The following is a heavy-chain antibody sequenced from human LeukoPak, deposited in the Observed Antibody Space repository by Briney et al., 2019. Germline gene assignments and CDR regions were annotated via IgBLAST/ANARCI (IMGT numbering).Heavy chain of an antibody. J-gene: IGHJ1*01. CDR3: ARGLVAGEHPPSRH. D-gene: IGHD3-16*01. V-gene: IGHV1-8*01. Sequence: GASVKVSCKASGYTFTSYDINWVRQATGQGLEWMGWMNPNSGNTGYAQKFQGRVTMTRNTSISTAYMELSSLRSEDTAVYYCARGLVAGEHPPSRHWGQGTLVTVSS. CDR2: MNPNSGNT. CDR1: GYTFTSYD.